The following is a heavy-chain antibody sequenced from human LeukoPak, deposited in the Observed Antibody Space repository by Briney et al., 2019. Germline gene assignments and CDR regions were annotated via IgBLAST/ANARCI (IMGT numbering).Heavy chain of an antibody. J-gene: IGHJ4*02. D-gene: IGHD4-23*01. Sequence: GGSLRLSCAASGFSVGNNYVTRVRQPPGKGLEWVSVIYSGGDTYYADSVKGRFTISRDNSKNMLYLQMNSLRVEDTAVYYCTDAVAGWGQGTLVTVS. CDR1: GFSVGNNY. CDR2: IYSGGDT. CDR3: TDAVAG. V-gene: IGHV3-53*05.